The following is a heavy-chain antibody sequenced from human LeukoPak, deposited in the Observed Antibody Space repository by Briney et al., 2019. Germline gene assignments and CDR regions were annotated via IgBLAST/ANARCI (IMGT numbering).Heavy chain of an antibody. CDR3: ARDRGYSYGQFDY. D-gene: IGHD5-18*01. CDR2: IWYDGSNK. J-gene: IGHJ4*02. Sequence: GGSLRPSCAASGFTFSSYGMHWVRQAPGKGLEWVAVIWYDGSNKYYADSVKGRFTISRDNSKNTLYLQMNSLRAEDTAVYYCARDRGYSYGQFDYWGQGTLVTVSS. CDR1: GFTFSSYG. V-gene: IGHV3-33*01.